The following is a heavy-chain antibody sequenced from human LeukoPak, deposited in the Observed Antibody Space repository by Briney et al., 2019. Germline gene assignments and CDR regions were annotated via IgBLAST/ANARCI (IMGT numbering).Heavy chain of an antibody. CDR1: GFTFSSYA. CDR3: AKRPHCSSTSCYTFDY. Sequence: PGGSLGLSCAASGFTFSSYAMSWVRQAPGKGLEWVSAISGSGGSTYYADSVKGRFTISRDNSKNTLYLQMNSLRAEDTAVYYCAKRPHCSSTSCYTFDYWGQGTLVTVSS. D-gene: IGHD2-2*02. CDR2: ISGSGGST. J-gene: IGHJ4*02. V-gene: IGHV3-23*01.